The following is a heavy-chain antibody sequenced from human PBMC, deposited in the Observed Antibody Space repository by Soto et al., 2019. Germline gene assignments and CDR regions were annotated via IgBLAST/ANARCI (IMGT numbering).Heavy chain of an antibody. J-gene: IGHJ4*02. V-gene: IGHV3-30*18. Sequence: QVQLVESGGGVVQPGRSLRLSCAASGFTFSSYGMHWVRQAPGKGLEWVAVISYDGSNKYYADSVKGRFTISRDNSKNTLYLQINSLRAEDTAVYYCAKDSRIVVVTAPYDYWGQGTLVTVSS. CDR2: ISYDGSNK. CDR3: AKDSRIVVVTAPYDY. CDR1: GFTFSSYG. D-gene: IGHD2-21*02.